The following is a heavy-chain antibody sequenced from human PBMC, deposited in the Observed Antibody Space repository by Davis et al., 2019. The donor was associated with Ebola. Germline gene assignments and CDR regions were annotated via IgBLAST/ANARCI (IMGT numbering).Heavy chain of an antibody. D-gene: IGHD4-17*01. Sequence: GGSLRLSCAASGFTFSSYWMSWVRQAPGKGLEWVANIKQDGSEKYYVDSVKGRFTISRDNAKNSLYLQMNGLRSEDTAVYYCARGHGDYDAFDIWGQGTMVTVSS. V-gene: IGHV3-7*03. CDR1: GFTFSSYW. CDR3: ARGHGDYDAFDI. J-gene: IGHJ3*02. CDR2: IKQDGSEK.